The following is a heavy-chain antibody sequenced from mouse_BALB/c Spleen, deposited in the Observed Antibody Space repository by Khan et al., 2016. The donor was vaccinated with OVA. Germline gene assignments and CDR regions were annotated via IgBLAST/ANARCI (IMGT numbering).Heavy chain of an antibody. CDR2: ISTYSGNT. D-gene: IGHD2-3*01. CDR1: GYTFTDYA. V-gene: IGHV1S137*01. Sequence: QVQLQQSGPELVRPGVSVKISCKGSGYTFTDYAMHWVKQSHAKSLEWIGLISTYSGNTNYKQKFKGKATMTVDKSSSTAYMELARLTSEDSAIXYCTRPAYDGYYDYWGHGTILAVSS. CDR3: TRPAYDGYYDY. J-gene: IGHJ2*01.